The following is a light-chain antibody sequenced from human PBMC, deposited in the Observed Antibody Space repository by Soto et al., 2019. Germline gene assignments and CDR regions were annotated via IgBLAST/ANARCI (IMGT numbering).Light chain of an antibody. CDR2: GSS. Sequence: EILLTQSPGTLSLSPGDRATLSCRASQSLGSTFLAWYQQKAGQSPRLLIYGSSNRATDPPDRFSGSGSGADFTLTISRLEPEDFAVYFCHQYGTLPLSFGGGTKVEIK. J-gene: IGKJ4*01. V-gene: IGKV3-20*01. CDR1: QSLGSTF. CDR3: HQYGTLPLS.